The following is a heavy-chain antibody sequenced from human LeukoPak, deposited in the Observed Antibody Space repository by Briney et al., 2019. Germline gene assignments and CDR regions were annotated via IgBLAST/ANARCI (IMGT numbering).Heavy chain of an antibody. CDR1: GFTFYDYG. CDR3: ARDYGGNSGLYHYYYYLDV. CDR2: INWSGDST. Sequence: GGSLRLSCEASGFTFYDYGMSWVRQAPGKGLEWVSGINWSGDSTGYADSVKGRFTISRDNAKNSLYLQMNSLRAEDTALYYCARDYGGNSGLYHYYYYLDVWGKGTTVTVSS. J-gene: IGHJ6*03. D-gene: IGHD4-23*01. V-gene: IGHV3-20*04.